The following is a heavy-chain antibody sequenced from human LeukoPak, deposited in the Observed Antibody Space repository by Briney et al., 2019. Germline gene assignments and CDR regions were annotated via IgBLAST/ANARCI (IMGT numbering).Heavy chain of an antibody. J-gene: IGHJ4*02. CDR1: GGSFSGYY. V-gene: IGHV4-34*01. D-gene: IGHD4-17*01. Sequence: NTSETLSLTCAVYGGSFSGYYWSWIRQPPGKGLEWIGEINHSGSTNYNPSLKSRVTISVDTSKNQFSLKLSSVTAADTAVYYCAILGGDASIDYWGQGTLVTVSS. CDR2: INHSGST. CDR3: AILGGDASIDY.